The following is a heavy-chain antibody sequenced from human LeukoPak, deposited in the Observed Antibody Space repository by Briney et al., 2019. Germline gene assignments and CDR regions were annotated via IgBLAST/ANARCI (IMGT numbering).Heavy chain of an antibody. J-gene: IGHJ4*02. Sequence: SETLSLTCTVSGGSTSSYYWSWIRHPPGKGLEWIWYIYTSGRTNYNPSLKRRATISVDKSMKQFSLNRNSVTAQHTPLYYCTRRDNYSDYWGQGALVTVSS. CDR2: IYTSGRT. CDR3: TRRDNYSDY. CDR1: GGSTSSYY. V-gene: IGHV4-4*09. D-gene: IGHD3-9*01.